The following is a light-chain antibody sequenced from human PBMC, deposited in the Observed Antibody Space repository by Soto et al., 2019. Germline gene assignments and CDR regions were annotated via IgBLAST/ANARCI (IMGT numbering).Light chain of an antibody. V-gene: IGLV1-40*01. CDR3: QSYDRSLSGSV. CDR1: SSNIGAGYD. CDR2: ANN. J-gene: IGLJ1*01. Sequence: QSVLTQPPSVSGAPGQRVTISCTGSSSNIGAGYDVHWYQQLPGAAPKLLIYANNNRPSGVPDRFSGPKSGTSASLAITGLQAEDEADYYCQSYDRSLSGSVFGAGTKVTVL.